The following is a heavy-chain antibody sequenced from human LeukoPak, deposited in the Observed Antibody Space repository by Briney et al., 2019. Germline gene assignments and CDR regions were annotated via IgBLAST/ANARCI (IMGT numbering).Heavy chain of an antibody. J-gene: IGHJ5*02. CDR3: ARETGTMGFDP. D-gene: IGHD1/OR15-1a*01. V-gene: IGHV4-39*07. CDR2: IFHSGST. CDR1: GGSISSSGSY. Sequence: SETLSLTCTVSGGSISSSGSYWGWIRQPPGKGLEWIGSIFHSGSTYYNPSLKSRVTISVERPKNQFSLKVSSVTAADTAVYYCARETGTMGFDPWGQGTLVTVSS.